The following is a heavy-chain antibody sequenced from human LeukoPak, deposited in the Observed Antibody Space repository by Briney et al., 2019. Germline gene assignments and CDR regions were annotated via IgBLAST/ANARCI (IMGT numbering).Heavy chain of an antibody. CDR2: IKQDGRDK. Sequence: GGSLRLSCAASGFTFSSYWMNCVRQAPGKGLEWVANIKQDGRDKYYVDSVKGRFTIARDNAKNSLYLQRNSLRAEDTAVYECASVTSGSPNAFDIWGQGTMVTVSS. CDR1: GFTFSSYW. D-gene: IGHD1-26*01. V-gene: IGHV3-7*01. CDR3: ASVTSGSPNAFDI. J-gene: IGHJ3*02.